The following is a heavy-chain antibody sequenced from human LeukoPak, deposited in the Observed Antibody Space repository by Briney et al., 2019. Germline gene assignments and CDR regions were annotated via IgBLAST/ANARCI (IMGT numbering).Heavy chain of an antibody. Sequence: SVKVSCKASGGTFSSYAISWVRQAPGQGLEWMGGIIPIFGTANYAQKFQGRVTITTDESTSTAYMELSSLRSEDTAVYYCARASPMIVVVITEGTGYYYYMDVWGKGTTVTVPS. CDR3: ARASPMIVVVITEGTGYYYYMDV. CDR1: GGTFSSYA. V-gene: IGHV1-69*05. CDR2: IIPIFGTA. D-gene: IGHD3-22*01. J-gene: IGHJ6*03.